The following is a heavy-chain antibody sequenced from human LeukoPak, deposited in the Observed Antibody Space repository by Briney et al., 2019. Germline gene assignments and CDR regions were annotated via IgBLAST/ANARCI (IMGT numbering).Heavy chain of an antibody. CDR2: IYYSGST. Sequence: PSETLSLTCTVSGGSISSYYWSWIRQPPGKGLEWIGYIYYSGSTNYNPSLKSRVTISVDTSKNQFSLKLSSVTAADTAVYYCARDCDGYNGVYYYYYGMDVWGQGTTVTVSS. CDR1: GGSISSYY. CDR3: ARDCDGYNGVYYYYYGMDV. J-gene: IGHJ6*02. D-gene: IGHD5-24*01. V-gene: IGHV4-59*01.